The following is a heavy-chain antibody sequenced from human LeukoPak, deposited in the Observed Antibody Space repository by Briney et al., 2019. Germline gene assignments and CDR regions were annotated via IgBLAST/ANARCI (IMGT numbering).Heavy chain of an antibody. CDR2: IYYSGST. J-gene: IGHJ4*02. D-gene: IGHD5-24*01. Sequence: SETLSLTCTVSGGSISSSSYYWSWIRQPPGKGLEWIGYIYYSGSTYYNPSLKSRATISVDTSKNQFSLKLSSVTAADTAVYYCAGRDGYNYVGYWGQGTLVTVSS. CDR3: AGRDGYNYVGY. CDR1: GGSISSSSYY. V-gene: IGHV4-30-4*01.